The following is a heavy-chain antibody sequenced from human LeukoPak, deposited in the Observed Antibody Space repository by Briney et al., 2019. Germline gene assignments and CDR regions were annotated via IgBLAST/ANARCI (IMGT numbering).Heavy chain of an antibody. J-gene: IGHJ4*02. CDR3: ARATVAGTELFDY. Sequence: ASVKVSXKASGGTFSSYAISWVRQAPGQGLEWMGRIIPIFGTANYAQKFQGRVTITTDESTSTAYMELSSLRSEDTAVYYCARATVAGTELFDYWGQGTLVTVSS. V-gene: IGHV1-69*05. CDR2: IIPIFGTA. CDR1: GGTFSSYA. D-gene: IGHD6-19*01.